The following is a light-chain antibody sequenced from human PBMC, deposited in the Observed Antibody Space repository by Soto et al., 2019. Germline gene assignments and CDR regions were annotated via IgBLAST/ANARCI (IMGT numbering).Light chain of an antibody. CDR3: SSYSSGSPLV. CDR2: DVS. J-gene: IGLJ2*01. V-gene: IGLV2-14*01. CDR1: SSDVGGYNY. Sequence: QSVLTQPASVSGSPGQSITISCTGTSSDVGGYNYVSWYQQHPGKAPKLMIYDVSNRPSGVSNRFSGSKSGNTASLTISGLQAADEAYYYCSSYSSGSPLVFGGGTKLTVL.